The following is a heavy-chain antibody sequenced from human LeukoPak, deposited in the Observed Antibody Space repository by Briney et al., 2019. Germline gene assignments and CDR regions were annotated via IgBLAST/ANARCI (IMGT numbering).Heavy chain of an antibody. Sequence: SQTLSLTCTVSGGSISSGGYYWSWIRQHPGKGLEWIGYIYYSGSTYYNPSLKSRVPISVDTSKNQFSLKLSSVTAADTAVYYCARGRAAWIQLWFLDYWGQGTLVTVSS. CDR2: IYYSGST. J-gene: IGHJ4*02. CDR3: ARGRAAWIQLWFLDY. D-gene: IGHD5-18*01. V-gene: IGHV4-31*03. CDR1: GGSISSGGYY.